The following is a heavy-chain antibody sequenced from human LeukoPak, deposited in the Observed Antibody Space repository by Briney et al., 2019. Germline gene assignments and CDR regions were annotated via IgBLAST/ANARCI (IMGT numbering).Heavy chain of an antibody. CDR1: GGTFSSYA. CDR2: IIPIFGTA. CDR3: ATLRVNYGMDV. Sequence: SVTVSCTASGGTFSSYAISWVRQAPGQGLEWMGGIIPIFGTANYAQKFQGRVTITADESTSTAYMELSSLRSEDTAVYYCATLRVNYGMDVWGQGTTVTDSS. V-gene: IGHV1-69*13. J-gene: IGHJ6*02.